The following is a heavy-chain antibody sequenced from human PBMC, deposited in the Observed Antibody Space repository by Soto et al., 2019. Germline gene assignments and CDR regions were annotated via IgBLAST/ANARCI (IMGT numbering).Heavy chain of an antibody. CDR1: GGTFSSYA. V-gene: IGHV1-69*13. D-gene: IGHD2-21*02. J-gene: IGHJ3*02. CDR2: IIPIFGTA. CDR3: ATSIVVVTAISVGDAFDI. Sequence: SVKVSCKASGGTFSSYAISWVRQAPVQGLEWMGGIIPIFGTANYAQKFQGRVTITADESTSTAYMELSSLRSEDTAVYYCATSIVVVTAISVGDAFDIWGQGTMVTVSS.